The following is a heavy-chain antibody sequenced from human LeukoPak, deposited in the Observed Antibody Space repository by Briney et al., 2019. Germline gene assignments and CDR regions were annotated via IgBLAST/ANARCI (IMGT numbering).Heavy chain of an antibody. CDR2: ISYDGSNK. V-gene: IGHV3-30-3*01. Sequence: PGGSLRLSCAASGFTFSSYAMHWVRQAPGKGLEWVAVISYDGSNKYYADSVKGRFTISRDNSKNTLYLQMNSLRAEDTAVYYCARASLGYCSSTSCLGYMDVWGKGTTVTVSS. CDR3: ARASLGYCSSTSCLGYMDV. J-gene: IGHJ6*03. CDR1: GFTFSSYA. D-gene: IGHD2-2*01.